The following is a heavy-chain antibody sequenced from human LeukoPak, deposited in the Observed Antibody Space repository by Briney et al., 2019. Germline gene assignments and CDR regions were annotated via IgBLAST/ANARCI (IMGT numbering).Heavy chain of an antibody. CDR1: GVSISGFY. CDR3: ARRRGNFGEGELDY. D-gene: IGHD4-17*01. CDR2: IHSGGST. Sequence: SETLSLTCSASGVSISGFYWNWIRQPPRKGPEWVGYIHSGGSTASNPSLRSRITFSIDTSKNQVSLRLTSVTATDTAVYYCARRRGNFGEGELDYWGQGIPVTVST. V-gene: IGHV4-4*08. J-gene: IGHJ4*02.